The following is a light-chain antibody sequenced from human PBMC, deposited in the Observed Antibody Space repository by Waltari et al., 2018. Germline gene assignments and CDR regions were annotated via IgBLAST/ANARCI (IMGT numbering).Light chain of an antibody. CDR1: SSAVGGYNY. V-gene: IGLV2-14*03. J-gene: IGLJ1*01. CDR3: SSYTSSSTYV. CDR2: DVS. Sequence: QSPLTQPAPVSGPLGQSITISSTGTSSAVGGYNYVSWYQQHPGKAPKLMIYDVSNRPSGVSNRFSGSKSGNTASLTISGLQAEDEADYYCSSYTSSSTYVFGTGTKVTVL.